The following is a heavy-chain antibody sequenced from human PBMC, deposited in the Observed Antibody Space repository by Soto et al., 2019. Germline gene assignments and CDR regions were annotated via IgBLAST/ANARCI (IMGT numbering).Heavy chain of an antibody. J-gene: IGHJ6*02. V-gene: IGHV3-21*01. Sequence: EVQLVESGGGLVKPGGSLRLSCAASGFTFSSYSMNWVRQAPGKGLEWVASSRSSSTYIYYADSVKGRFTISRDNAKNSLYLQMNSLRAEDTAVYFCARVYYSNLPYYFYYMDVWGQGTTVTVSS. CDR1: GFTFSSYS. CDR3: ARVYYSNLPYYFYYMDV. D-gene: IGHD4-4*01. CDR2: SRSSSTYI.